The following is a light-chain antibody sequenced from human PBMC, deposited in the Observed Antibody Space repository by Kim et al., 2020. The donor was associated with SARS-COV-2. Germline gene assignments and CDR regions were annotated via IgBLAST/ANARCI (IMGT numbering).Light chain of an antibody. Sequence: QSVTISGSGSTSNIGTNPADWYQQAPGAAPNLLLYSTNQRPSGVPDRFSGSKSGTSASLAISGLQSDDEADYYCASWDDSRNGHWVFGGGTQLTVL. CDR1: TSNIGTNP. V-gene: IGLV1-44*01. CDR2: STN. J-gene: IGLJ2*01. CDR3: ASWDDSRNGHWV.